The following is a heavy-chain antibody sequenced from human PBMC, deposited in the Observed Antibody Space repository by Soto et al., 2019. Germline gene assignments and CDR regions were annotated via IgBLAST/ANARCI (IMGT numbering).Heavy chain of an antibody. CDR1: GYIFTKYW. CDR3: ARVMFYGMDF. V-gene: IGHV5-51*01. Sequence: GESLKISCKASGYIFTKYWIAWVRQMPGEGLEWMGVMYPGDSDMRYSPSFQGQVTISADRSISTAYLRWSSLKASDTAIYYCARVMFYGMDFWGHGTTVTVSS. D-gene: IGHD2-8*01. J-gene: IGHJ6*02. CDR2: MYPGDSDM.